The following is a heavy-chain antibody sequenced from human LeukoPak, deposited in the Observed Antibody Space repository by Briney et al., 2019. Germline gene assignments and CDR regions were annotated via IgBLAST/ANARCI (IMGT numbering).Heavy chain of an antibody. Sequence: GASVKVSCKTSGYTFTSSDINWVRQATGQGLEWMGWINPNSGGTNYAQKFQGRVTMTRDTSISTAYMELSRLRSDDTAVYYCARDGSGVWFDYWGQGTLVTVSS. V-gene: IGHV1-2*02. D-gene: IGHD3-10*01. CDR3: ARDGSGVWFDY. J-gene: IGHJ4*02. CDR1: GYTFTSSD. CDR2: INPNSGGT.